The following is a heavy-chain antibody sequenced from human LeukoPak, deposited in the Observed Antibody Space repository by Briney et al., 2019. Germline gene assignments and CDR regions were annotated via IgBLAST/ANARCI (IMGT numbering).Heavy chain of an antibody. CDR2: INHSGST. Sequence: PSETLSHTCAVYGGSFSGYYWSWIRQPPGKGLEWIGEINHSGSTNYNPSLKSRVTISVDTSKNQFSLKLSSVTAADTAVYYCARGKIAAAGTVDEYYYYYYGMDVWGQGTTVTVSS. V-gene: IGHV4-34*01. D-gene: IGHD6-13*01. CDR3: ARGKIAAAGTVDEYYYYYYGMDV. J-gene: IGHJ6*02. CDR1: GGSFSGYY.